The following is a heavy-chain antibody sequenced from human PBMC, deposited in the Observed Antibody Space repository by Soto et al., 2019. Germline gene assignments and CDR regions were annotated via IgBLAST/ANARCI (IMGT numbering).Heavy chain of an antibody. J-gene: IGHJ4*02. D-gene: IGHD3-22*01. V-gene: IGHV4-30-2*01. CDR2: IYHSGST. CDR1: GGSISSGGYS. Sequence: SETLSLTCAVSGGSISSGGYSWSWIRQPPGKGLEWIGYIYHSGSTYYNPSLKSRVTISVDRSKNQFSLKLSSVTAADTAVYYCARGNYYDSSGYYFDYWGQGTLVTVSS. CDR3: ARGNYYDSSGYYFDY.